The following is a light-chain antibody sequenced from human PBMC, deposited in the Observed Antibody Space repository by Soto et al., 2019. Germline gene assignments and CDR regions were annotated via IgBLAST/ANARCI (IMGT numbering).Light chain of an antibody. V-gene: IGKV1-5*01. Sequence: DIQMTQSPSTLSASVGDRVTITCGASESISSWLALYEQKPGKAPNLLIYDASTLESGVPSRFSGSGSGTQFPLTISRLQTDDFATYYCHSRAFGQGTRLEIK. CDR3: HSRA. CDR1: ESISSW. J-gene: IGKJ5*01. CDR2: DAS.